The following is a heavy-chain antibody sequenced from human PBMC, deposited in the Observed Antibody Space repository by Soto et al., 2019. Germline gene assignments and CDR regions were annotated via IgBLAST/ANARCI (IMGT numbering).Heavy chain of an antibody. V-gene: IGHV3-23*01. CDR2: ITGSGGST. CDR1: GFTFSTYA. CDR3: AKDRYGDYGGIDY. Sequence: EVQLLESGGGLVQPGGSLRLSCAASGFTFSTYAMIWVRQAPGKGLEWVSVITGSGGSTYYADSVKGRFTISRDTSKNTLFLLMNSLRAEDTAVYYCAKDRYGDYGGIDYWGQGTMVTVFS. D-gene: IGHD4-17*01. J-gene: IGHJ4*02.